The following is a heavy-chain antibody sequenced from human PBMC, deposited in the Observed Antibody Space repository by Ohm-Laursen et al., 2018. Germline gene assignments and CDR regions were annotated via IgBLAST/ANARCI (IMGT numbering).Heavy chain of an antibody. D-gene: IGHD6-6*01. J-gene: IGHJ6*02. CDR3: ARCGRIAARQRGYYGMDV. CDR1: GGSISSYY. V-gene: IGHV4-59*07. Sequence: SDTLSLTCTVSGGSISSYYWSWIRQPPGKGLEWIGYVYYSGSTNYNPSLKSRVTISLDTSKNQFSLKLSSVTAADTAVYYCARCGRIAARQRGYYGMDVWGQGTTVTVSS. CDR2: VYYSGST.